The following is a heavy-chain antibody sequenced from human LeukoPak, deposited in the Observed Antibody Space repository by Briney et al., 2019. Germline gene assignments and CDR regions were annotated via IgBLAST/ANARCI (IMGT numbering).Heavy chain of an antibody. Sequence: QTGGSLRLSCAASGFTFDDYAMHWVRQAPGKGLEWVSGISWNSGSIGYADSVKGRFTISRDNAKSSLYLQMNSLRAEDTALYYCAKDQGDTMVRGPILASWGQGTLVTVSS. CDR3: AKDQGDTMVRGPILAS. CDR2: ISWNSGSI. V-gene: IGHV3-9*01. J-gene: IGHJ4*02. D-gene: IGHD3-10*01. CDR1: GFTFDDYA.